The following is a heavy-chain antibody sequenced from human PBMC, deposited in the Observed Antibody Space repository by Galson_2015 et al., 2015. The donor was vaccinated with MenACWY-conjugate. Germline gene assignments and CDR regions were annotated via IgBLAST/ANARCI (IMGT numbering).Heavy chain of an antibody. CDR2: IGPSGSDI. D-gene: IGHD3-3*01. CDR3: ARDPPTFGVVKTCLYHNYMDV. CDR1: GFTFSTYE. Sequence: SLRLSCAVSGFTFSTYEMNWVRQAPGKGLEWLSYIGPSGSDIYYADSVKGRFTISRDNAKNSLYLQMNSLRAEDTAAYYCARDPPTFGVVKTCLYHNYMDVWGRGTAVTVSS. J-gene: IGHJ6*03. V-gene: IGHV3-48*03.